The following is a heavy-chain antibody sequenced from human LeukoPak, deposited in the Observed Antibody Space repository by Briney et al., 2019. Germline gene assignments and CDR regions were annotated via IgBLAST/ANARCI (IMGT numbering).Heavy chain of an antibody. CDR1: GFAFNTYS. D-gene: IGHD6-19*01. Sequence: GGSLRLSCAASGFAFNTYSMTWVRQAPGKGLEWVSYISGSGSPIYYADSVKGRFTASRDNAKNSLYLQMNSLRDEDTAVYYCARGPYSSGSSADYWGQGTLVTVSS. V-gene: IGHV3-48*02. J-gene: IGHJ4*02. CDR3: ARGPYSSGSSADY. CDR2: ISGSGSPI.